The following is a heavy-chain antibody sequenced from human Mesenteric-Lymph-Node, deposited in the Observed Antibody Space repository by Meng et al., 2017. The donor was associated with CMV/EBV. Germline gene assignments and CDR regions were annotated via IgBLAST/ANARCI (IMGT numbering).Heavy chain of an antibody. D-gene: IGHD2-21*01. CDR3: ARGRRSFQIGS. Sequence: ASVKVSCKAFGGTFSSYAISWVRQAPGQGLEWMGWMNPSSGNTGYAQKFQGRVTMTRDTSISTAYMELSSLRSEDTARYYCARGRRSFQIGSWGQGTLVTVSS. V-gene: IGHV1-8*02. CDR2: MNPSSGNT. J-gene: IGHJ4*02. CDR1: GGTFSSYA.